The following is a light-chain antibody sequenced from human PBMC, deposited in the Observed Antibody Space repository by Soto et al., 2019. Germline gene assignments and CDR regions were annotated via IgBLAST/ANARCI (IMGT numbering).Light chain of an antibody. CDR2: GAS. J-gene: IGKJ1*01. CDR3: QQYVISWT. Sequence: EIVLTQSPGTLSLSPGERATLSCRASQSVGSSHLAWYQQKPGQAPRLLIYGASSRATGIPDRFSGSGSGTDFTLTISRLEPEDFAVYYCQQYVISWTFGQGTKVEIK. CDR1: QSVGSSH. V-gene: IGKV3-20*01.